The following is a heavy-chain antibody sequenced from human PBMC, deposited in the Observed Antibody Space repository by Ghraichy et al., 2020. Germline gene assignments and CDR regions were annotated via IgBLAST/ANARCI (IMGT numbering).Heavy chain of an antibody. CDR1: GGSISSYY. Sequence: SETLSPTCTVSGGSISSYYWSWIRQPPGKGLEWIGYIYYSGSTNYNPSLKSRVTISVDTSKNQFSLKLSSVTAADTAVYYCASLGRPGVVIIDYWGQGTLVTVSS. V-gene: IGHV4-59*01. J-gene: IGHJ4*02. D-gene: IGHD3-22*01. CDR2: IYYSGST. CDR3: ASLGRPGVVIIDY.